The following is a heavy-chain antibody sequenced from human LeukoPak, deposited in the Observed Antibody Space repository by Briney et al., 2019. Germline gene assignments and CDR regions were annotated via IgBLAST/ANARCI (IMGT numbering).Heavy chain of an antibody. V-gene: IGHV3-74*01. CDR2: INTDGTVT. CDR1: GFTFSKYW. D-gene: IGHD6-19*01. J-gene: IGHJ4*02. CDR3: ATKQWLAPPPDS. Sequence: GGSLRLSCAASGFTFSKYWMLWVRQAPGKGLESVSRINTDGTVTTYADSVKGRFAVSRDNADNTMFPQMNSVRDEDTAVYYCATKQWLAPPPDSWGQGTPVTVSS.